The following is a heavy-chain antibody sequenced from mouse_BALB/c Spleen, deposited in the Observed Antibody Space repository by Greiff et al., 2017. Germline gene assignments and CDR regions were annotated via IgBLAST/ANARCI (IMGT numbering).Heavy chain of an antibody. V-gene: IGHV5-6-3*01. J-gene: IGHJ2*01. Sequence: DVHLVESGGGLVQPGGSLKLSCAASGFTFSSYGMSWVRQTPDKRLELVATINSNGGSTYYPDSVKGRFTISRDNAKNTLYLQMSSLKSEDTAMYYCARLRLYYFDYWGQGTTLTVSS. CDR2: INSNGGST. CDR1: GFTFSSYG. D-gene: IGHD1-1*01. CDR3: ARLRLYYFDY.